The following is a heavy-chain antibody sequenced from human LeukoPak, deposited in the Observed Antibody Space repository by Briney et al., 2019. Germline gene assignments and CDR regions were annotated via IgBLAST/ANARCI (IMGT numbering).Heavy chain of an antibody. CDR1: GFTFSTYS. CDR2: ISSSSGDI. V-gene: IGHV3-21*01. Sequence: PGGSLRLSCAASGFTFSTYSMNWVRQAPGKGPEWVSYISSSSGDISYGDSVKGRFTISRDNAKNSLYLQMNSLRVEDTAVYFCTVDTDYFEGLGFPRPALNDYWGQGTLVTVSS. CDR3: TVDTDYFEGLGFPRPALNDY. J-gene: IGHJ4*02. D-gene: IGHD3-22*01.